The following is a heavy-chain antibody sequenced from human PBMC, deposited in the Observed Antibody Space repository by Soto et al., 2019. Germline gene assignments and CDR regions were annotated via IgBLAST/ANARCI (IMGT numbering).Heavy chain of an antibody. J-gene: IGHJ4*02. CDR3: ANAPGVAGRGRGY. Sequence: EVQLVESGGGSVQPGESLRLSCAGSGFTFSSYVMNWVRQAPGKGLEGVSGISGSGGSTYYADSVQGRFSISRDNSKNTLFLQMNSLRVEDTAIYYCANAPGVAGRGRGYWGQGTLVIVSS. CDR2: ISGSGGST. CDR1: GFTFSSYV. V-gene: IGHV3-23*04. D-gene: IGHD6-19*01.